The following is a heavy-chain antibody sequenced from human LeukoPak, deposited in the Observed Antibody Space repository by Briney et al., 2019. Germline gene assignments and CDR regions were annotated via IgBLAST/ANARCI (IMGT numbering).Heavy chain of an antibody. CDR1: GFIFSDYG. CDR3: ARWGGTRRYYFDY. D-gene: IGHD1-1*01. V-gene: IGHV3-33*01. CDR2: TRFDGSIK. J-gene: IGHJ4*02. Sequence: GGSLRLSCAVSGFIFSDYGFHWVRQAPGKGLEWVAVTRFDGSIKQYADSVKGRFTISRDDSKNTLYLQMNSLKSEDTAVYYCARWGGTRRYYFDYWGRGTLVTVSS.